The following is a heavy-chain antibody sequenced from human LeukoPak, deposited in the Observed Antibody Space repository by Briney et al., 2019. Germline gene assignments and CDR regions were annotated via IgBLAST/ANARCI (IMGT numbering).Heavy chain of an antibody. D-gene: IGHD1-26*01. Sequence: SQTLSLTCTVSGGSISSGGYYWSWIRQPPGTGLEWIGYIYHSGSTYYNPSLKSRVTISLDRSKNQFSLKLSSVTAADTGVYYCARGGVTKWGWFDPWGPGTPVTVSS. J-gene: IGHJ5*02. V-gene: IGHV4-30-2*01. CDR3: ARGGVTKWGWFDP. CDR2: IYHSGST. CDR1: GGSISSGGYY.